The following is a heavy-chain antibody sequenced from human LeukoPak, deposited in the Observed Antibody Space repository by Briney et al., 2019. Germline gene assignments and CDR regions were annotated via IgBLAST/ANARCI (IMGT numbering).Heavy chain of an antibody. CDR2: ISYDGSNK. Sequence: SGGSLRLSCAASGFTFSSYAMHRVRQAPGKGLEWVAVISYDGSNKYYADSVKGRFTISRDNSKNTLYLQMNSLRAEDTAVYYCARERLGLIRYFDWLLDVWGKGTTVTVSS. D-gene: IGHD3-9*01. V-gene: IGHV3-30-3*01. J-gene: IGHJ6*04. CDR1: GFTFSSYA. CDR3: ARERLGLIRYFDWLLDV.